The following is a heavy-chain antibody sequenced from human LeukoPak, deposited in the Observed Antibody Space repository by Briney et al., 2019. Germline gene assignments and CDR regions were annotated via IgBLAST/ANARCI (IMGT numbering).Heavy chain of an antibody. D-gene: IGHD4-17*01. Sequence: LGESLKISCKGSGYSFTTYWIGWVRQMPGKGLEWMGIVYPGDSDTRYGPSFQGQVTFSADKSISTAYLQWSSLKASDTAMYYCARCYGDYSFDYWGQGTLVTVSS. CDR3: ARCYGDYSFDY. CDR2: VYPGDSDT. V-gene: IGHV5-51*01. J-gene: IGHJ4*02. CDR1: GYSFTTYW.